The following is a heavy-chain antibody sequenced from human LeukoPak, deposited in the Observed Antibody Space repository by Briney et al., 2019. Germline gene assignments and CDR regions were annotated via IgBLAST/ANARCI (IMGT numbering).Heavy chain of an antibody. V-gene: IGHV3-64D*09. CDR2: ISSNGGSR. CDR3: VKDKPFTMVRGVIFDY. Sequence: GGSLRLSCSASGFTVSSYAMHWVRQAPGKGLEYVSAISSNGGSRYYADSVKGRFTISRDNSKNALYLQMSSLRAEDTAVYYCVKDKPFTMVRGVIFDYWGQGTLVTVSS. CDR1: GFTVSSYA. J-gene: IGHJ4*02. D-gene: IGHD3-10*01.